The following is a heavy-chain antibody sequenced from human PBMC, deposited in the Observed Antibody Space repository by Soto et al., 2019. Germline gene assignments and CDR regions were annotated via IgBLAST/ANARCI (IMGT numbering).Heavy chain of an antibody. Sequence: QVQLQESGPGLVKPSQTLSLTCTVSGGSISSGGYYWSWIRQHPGKGLEWIGYISYSGSTYYNPSLKSRVTISVDTSKNQFSLKLSSVTAADTAVYYCARGSVVAATLFDYWGQGTLVTVSS. CDR2: ISYSGST. V-gene: IGHV4-31*03. J-gene: IGHJ4*02. CDR1: GGSISSGGYY. D-gene: IGHD2-15*01. CDR3: ARGSVVAATLFDY.